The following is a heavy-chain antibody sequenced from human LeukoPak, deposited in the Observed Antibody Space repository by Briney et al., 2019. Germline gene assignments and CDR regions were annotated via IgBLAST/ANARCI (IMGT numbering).Heavy chain of an antibody. CDR1: GFTFSNYA. Sequence: QPGGSLRLSCASSGFTFSNYAMNWVRQAPGKGVEWVAVLSYDGYNKYYADSVKGRFSISRDNSKNTLYLQMNSLRPEDTAVYYCARVDNDGNYGEFDYWGQGTLLTVSS. V-gene: IGHV3-30*03. J-gene: IGHJ4*02. D-gene: IGHD4-17*01. CDR2: LSYDGYNK. CDR3: ARVDNDGNYGEFDY.